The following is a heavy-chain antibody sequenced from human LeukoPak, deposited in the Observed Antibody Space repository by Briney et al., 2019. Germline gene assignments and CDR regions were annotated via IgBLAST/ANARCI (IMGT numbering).Heavy chain of an antibody. CDR2: IYYSGST. CDR3: ARGDSSASNCFDP. V-gene: IGHV4-59*01. D-gene: IGHD6-19*01. CDR1: GGSISSYY. J-gene: IGHJ5*02. Sequence: SETLSLTCTVSGGSISSYYWGWIRQPPGKGLEWIGYIYYSGSTNYNPSLKSRVTISVDTSKNQFSLKVSSVTAADTAVYYCARGDSSASNCFDPWGQGTLVTVSS.